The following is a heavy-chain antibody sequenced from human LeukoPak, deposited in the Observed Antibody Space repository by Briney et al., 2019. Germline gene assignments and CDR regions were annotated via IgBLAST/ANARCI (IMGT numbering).Heavy chain of an antibody. J-gene: IGHJ3*02. CDR2: ISADNGNT. CDR1: TYTFTSYG. CDR3: ARSLNDYVWGSYRPDAFDI. D-gene: IGHD3-16*02. Sequence: ASVKVSCKASTYTFTSYGASWVRQAPGQGLEWMGWISADNGNTNYTQKFQGRVTMKTATSTSTAYMELRSLRSDDTAVYYCARSLNDYVWGSYRPDAFDIWGQGTMVTVSS. V-gene: IGHV1-18*01.